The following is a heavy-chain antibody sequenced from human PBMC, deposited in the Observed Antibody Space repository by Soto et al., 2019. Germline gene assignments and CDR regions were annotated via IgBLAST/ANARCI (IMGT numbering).Heavy chain of an antibody. CDR1: GGTFSSYA. J-gene: IGHJ6*03. V-gene: IGHV1-69*13. D-gene: IGHD3-10*01. Sequence: ASVKVSCTASGGTFSSYAISWVRQAPGQGLEWMGGIIPIFGTANYAQKFQGRVTITADESTSTAYMELSSLRSEDTAVYYFAIRGNYGSGRYYYYMDVWGKGTTVTVYS. CDR3: AIRGNYGSGRYYYYMDV. CDR2: IIPIFGTA.